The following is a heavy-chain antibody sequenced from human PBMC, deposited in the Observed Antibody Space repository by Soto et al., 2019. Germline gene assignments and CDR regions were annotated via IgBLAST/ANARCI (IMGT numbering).Heavy chain of an antibody. CDR2: VSAHNGNI. CDR3: AGGRYGDY. Sequence: QVHLVQSGAEVKKPGASVKVSCKGSGYGFTTYGITWVLQAPGQGLEWMAWVSAHNGNINYAQKLQGRVTVNRDTSTSAAYMELRSLRSDATAVYYCAGGRYGDYWGQGALVTVSS. J-gene: IGHJ4*02. D-gene: IGHD1-1*01. CDR1: GYGFTTYG. V-gene: IGHV1-18*01.